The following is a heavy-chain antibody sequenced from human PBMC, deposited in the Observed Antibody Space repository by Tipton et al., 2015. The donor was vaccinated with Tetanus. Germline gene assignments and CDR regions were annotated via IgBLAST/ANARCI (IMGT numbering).Heavy chain of an antibody. J-gene: IGHJ4*02. V-gene: IGHV3-33*01. D-gene: IGHD2-15*01. Sequence: SLRLSCAASGFIFSSYGIHWVRQAPGKGLEWVAVSWYDGTDTYYADSVKGRFSISRDNSKNALYLQMNSLRAGDTAVYYWAGESCCSGGSCFSGDFDNWGQGTQVSVSS. CDR3: AGESCCSGGSCFSGDFDN. CDR2: SWYDGTDT. CDR1: GFIFSSYG.